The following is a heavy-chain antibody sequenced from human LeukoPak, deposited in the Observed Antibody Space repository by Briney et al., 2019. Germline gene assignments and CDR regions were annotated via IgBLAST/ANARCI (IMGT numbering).Heavy chain of an antibody. D-gene: IGHD6-19*01. CDR2: ISAQHGQT. CDR1: GYSENFYG. CDR3: AREVAGHFDY. V-gene: IGHV1-18*01. J-gene: IGHJ4*02. Sequence: EASVKVSCKTSGYSENFYGITWVRQVAGQGLEWMGWISAQHGQTEYAPNSQDRVTMTTDTYTNTAYMELRSLRSDDTAVYYCAREVAGHFDYWGQGTLVTVSS.